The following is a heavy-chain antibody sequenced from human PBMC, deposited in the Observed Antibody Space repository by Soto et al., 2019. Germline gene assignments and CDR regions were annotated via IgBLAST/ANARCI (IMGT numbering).Heavy chain of an antibody. V-gene: IGHV4-30-4*01. J-gene: IGHJ6*02. D-gene: IGHD3-3*01. CDR3: ARASGYYSYGMDV. CDR1: GGSISSGDYY. Sequence: QVQLQESGPGLVKPSQTLSLTCTVSGGSISSGDYYWSWIRQPPGKGLEWIGSIYYSGSTYYNPSLQSGVTIPVDTSKHQFSLKLSSVSAADTAVYYCARASGYYSYGMDVWGQGTTVTVSS. CDR2: IYYSGST.